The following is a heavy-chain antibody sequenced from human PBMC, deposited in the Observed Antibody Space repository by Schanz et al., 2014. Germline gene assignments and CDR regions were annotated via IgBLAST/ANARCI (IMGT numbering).Heavy chain of an antibody. CDR3: ARGHIIDY. D-gene: IGHD2-21*01. Sequence: QVQLQESGPGLVKPSETLSLTCTVSGGSISSYYWNWIRQPPGKGLEWIGYIYYSVTTNYNPSLKSRVTISVDTSMNQFSLKLSSVTAADTAVYYCARGHIIDYWGQGTLVTVSS. J-gene: IGHJ4*02. CDR1: GGSISSYY. V-gene: IGHV4-59*01. CDR2: IYYSVTT.